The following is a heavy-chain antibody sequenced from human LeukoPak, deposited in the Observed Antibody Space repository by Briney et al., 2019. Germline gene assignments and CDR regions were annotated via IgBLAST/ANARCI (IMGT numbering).Heavy chain of an antibody. J-gene: IGHJ6*02. CDR2: IWYDGSNK. Sequence: GRSLRLSCAASGFTFSSYGMHGVRQAPGKGLEWVAVIWYDGSNKYYADSVKGRFTISRDNSKNTLYLQMNSLRAEDTAVYYCARDPDIVVVPAASVGYYYYYGMDVWGQGTTVTVSS. D-gene: IGHD2-2*01. CDR3: ARDPDIVVVPAASVGYYYYYGMDV. V-gene: IGHV3-33*01. CDR1: GFTFSSYG.